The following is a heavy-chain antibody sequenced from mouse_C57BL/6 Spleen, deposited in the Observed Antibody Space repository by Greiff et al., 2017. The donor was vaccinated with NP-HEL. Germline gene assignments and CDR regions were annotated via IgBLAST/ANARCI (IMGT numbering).Heavy chain of an antibody. J-gene: IGHJ4*01. CDR1: GFTFSSYT. CDR3: ARSLYYGSSWDAMDY. D-gene: IGHD1-1*01. V-gene: IGHV5-9*01. CDR2: ISGGGGNT. Sequence: EVQLVESGGGLVKPGGSLKLSCAASGFTFSSYTMSWVRQTPEKRLEWVATISGGGGNTYYPDSVKGRFTISRDNAKNTLYLQMSSLRSEDTALYYCARSLYYGSSWDAMDYWGQGTSVTVSS.